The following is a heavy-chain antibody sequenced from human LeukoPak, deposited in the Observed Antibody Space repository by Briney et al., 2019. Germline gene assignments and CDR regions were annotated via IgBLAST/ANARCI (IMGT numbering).Heavy chain of an antibody. V-gene: IGHV4-31*03. CDR3: ARGGYYDSSGQGVDH. CDR2: IYYSGST. Sequence: SQTLSLTCTVSGGSISSGGYYWSWIRQHPGKGLEWIGYIYYSGSTYYNPSLKSRVTISVDTSKNQFSLKLSSVTAADTAVYYCARGGYYDSSGQGVDHWGQGTLVTVSS. D-gene: IGHD3-22*01. J-gene: IGHJ4*02. CDR1: GGSISSGGYY.